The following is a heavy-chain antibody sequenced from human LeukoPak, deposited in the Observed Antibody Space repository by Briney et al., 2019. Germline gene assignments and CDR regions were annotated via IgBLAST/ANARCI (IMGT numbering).Heavy chain of an antibody. V-gene: IGHV3-30*18. J-gene: IGHJ4*02. CDR3: AKDSDPLNTYSLVDD. D-gene: IGHD2-15*01. CDR2: ISNDGNKK. CDR1: GFPFSTYG. Sequence: GMSLRLSCAASGFPFSTYGMHWVRQAPGKGLEWVSAISNDGNKKFYADSVKGRFAISRDNPKNTMNLQMNSLRAEDTAVYYCAKDSDPLNTYSLVDDWGQGTLVTVSS.